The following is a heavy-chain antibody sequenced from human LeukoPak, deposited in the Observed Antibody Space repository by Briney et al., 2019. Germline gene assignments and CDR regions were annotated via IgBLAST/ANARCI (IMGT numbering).Heavy chain of an antibody. CDR2: INHSGST. CDR1: GGSFSGYY. D-gene: IGHD2-2*01. V-gene: IGHV4-34*01. J-gene: IGHJ3*02. CDR3: ARGRGYCSSTSCYHDAFDI. Sequence: SETLSLTCAVYGGSFSGYYWSWIRQPPGKGLEWIGEINHSGSTNYNPSLKSRVTISVDTSKNQFSLKLGSVTAADTAVYYCARGRGYCSSTSCYHDAFDIWGQGTMVTVSS.